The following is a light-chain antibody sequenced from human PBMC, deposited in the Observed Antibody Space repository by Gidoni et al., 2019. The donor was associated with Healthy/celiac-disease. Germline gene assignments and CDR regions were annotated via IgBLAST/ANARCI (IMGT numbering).Light chain of an antibody. V-gene: IGKV1-5*03. CDR1: QSISSW. CDR2: KAS. Sequence: DIQLTQSPPTLSASVGDRVTITCRASQSISSWLAWYQQKPGKAPKLLIYKASSLESGVPSRVSGSGSGTEFTLTISSLQPDDFATYYCQQYNSHGTFGQGTKVEIK. CDR3: QQYNSHGT. J-gene: IGKJ1*01.